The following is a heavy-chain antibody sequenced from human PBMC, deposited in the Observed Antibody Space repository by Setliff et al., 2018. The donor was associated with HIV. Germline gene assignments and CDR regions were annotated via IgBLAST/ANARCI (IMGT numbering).Heavy chain of an antibody. Sequence: ASVKVSCKASGYTFTSYAMNWVRQAPGQGLEWMGWINTNTGNPTYAQGFTGRFVFSLDTSVSTAYLQISSLKAEDTAVYYCARDSDPRYYYGSGRLRFDYWGGYNWLDPWGQGTLVTVSS. CDR2: INTNTGNP. D-gene: IGHD3-10*01. J-gene: IGHJ5*02. V-gene: IGHV7-4-1*02. CDR3: ARDSDPRYYYGSGRLRFDYWGGYNWLDP. CDR1: GYTFTSYA.